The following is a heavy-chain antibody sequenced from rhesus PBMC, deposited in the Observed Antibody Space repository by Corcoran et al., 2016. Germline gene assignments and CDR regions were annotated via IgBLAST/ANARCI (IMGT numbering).Heavy chain of an antibody. CDR2: IDPNHSDT. V-gene: IGHV5-2*01. J-gene: IGHJ4*01. CDR1: GYSFTYYC. CDR3: AKTSGNWNFDC. Sequence: EVQRVQSGAEGKRPGESLKFSCNTVGYSFTYYCIHWVGQMPGRGLECRGPIDPNHSDTRYSPSFQAPVTISADKSISTAYLQWASLKASDSATYSCAKTSGNWNFDCWGQGVLVTVSS. D-gene: IGHD6-25*01.